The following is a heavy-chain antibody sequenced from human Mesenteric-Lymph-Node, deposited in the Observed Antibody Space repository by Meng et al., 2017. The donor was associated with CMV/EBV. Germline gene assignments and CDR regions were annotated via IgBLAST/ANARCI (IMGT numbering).Heavy chain of an antibody. CDR1: GFTFSSYS. D-gene: IGHD2-2*01. V-gene: IGHV4-59*01. J-gene: IGHJ6*02. CDR2: IYYSGST. CDR3: ARERCSSTSCHGMDV. Sequence: ESLKISCAASGFTFSSYSMNWVRQAPGKGLEWIGYIYYSGSTNYNPSLKSRVTISVDTSKNQFSLKLSSVTAADTAVYYCARERCSSTSCHGMDVWGQGTTVTVSS.